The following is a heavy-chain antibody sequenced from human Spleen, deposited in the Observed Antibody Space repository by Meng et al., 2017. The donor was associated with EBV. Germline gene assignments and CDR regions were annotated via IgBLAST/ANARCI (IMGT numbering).Heavy chain of an antibody. J-gene: IGHJ4*02. V-gene: IGHV3-23*01. D-gene: IGHD3-22*01. CDR3: AKESITLVVVAAWGY. Sequence: EVQLLESXGGLVQPGXSLSLSXAASGFSFSNFAMSWVRQAPGKGLEWVSAFSAHGDRQYYADSVKGRFTISRDTSKNTLYLQMNSLRAEDTAVYYCAKESITLVVVAAWGYWGQGTLVTVSS. CDR2: FSAHGDRQ. CDR1: GFSFSNFA.